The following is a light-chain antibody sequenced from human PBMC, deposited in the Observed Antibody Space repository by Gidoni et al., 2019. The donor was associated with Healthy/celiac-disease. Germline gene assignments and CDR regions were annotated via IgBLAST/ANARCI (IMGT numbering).Light chain of an antibody. V-gene: IGLV8-61*01. CDR2: STN. CDR3: VLYMGSGIWV. J-gene: IGLJ3*02. CDR1: SGSVSTSSY. Sequence: QTVATQEPSFSVSPGGTVTPTCGLSSGSVSTSSYPSWYQQTPGQAPRTLIYSTNTRSSGVPDRFSGSILGNKAALTITGAQADDESDYYCVLYMGSGIWVFGGGTKLTVL.